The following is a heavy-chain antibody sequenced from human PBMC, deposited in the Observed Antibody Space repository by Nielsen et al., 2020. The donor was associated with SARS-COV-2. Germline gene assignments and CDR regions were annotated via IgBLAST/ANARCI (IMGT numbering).Heavy chain of an antibody. Sequence: GGSLRLSCAASGFTFSSYSMNWVRQAPGKGLEWVSSISSSSSYIYYADSVKGRFTISRDNSKNTLYLQMNSLRAEDTAVYYCARDQPLHADYYYYGMDVWGQGTTVTVSS. CDR2: ISSSSSYI. CDR3: ARDQPLHADYYYYGMDV. V-gene: IGHV3-21*01. J-gene: IGHJ6*02. CDR1: GFTFSSYS.